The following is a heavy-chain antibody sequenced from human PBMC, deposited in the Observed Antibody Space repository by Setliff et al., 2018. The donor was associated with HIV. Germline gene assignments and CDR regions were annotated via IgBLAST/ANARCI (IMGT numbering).Heavy chain of an antibody. CDR1: GYTFSSYG. V-gene: IGHV1-18*01. Sequence: ASVKVSCKASGYTFSSYGISWVRQAPGQGLEWVGWVSNEGDTNYAQKYQDRVTLTTDTTTTTAYMELRGLRSDDTAVYHCARDPRYTSVWFRNGGVDFWGQGTLVTVSS. CDR3: ARDPRYTSVWFRNGGVDF. CDR2: VSNEGDT. J-gene: IGHJ4*02. D-gene: IGHD6-19*01.